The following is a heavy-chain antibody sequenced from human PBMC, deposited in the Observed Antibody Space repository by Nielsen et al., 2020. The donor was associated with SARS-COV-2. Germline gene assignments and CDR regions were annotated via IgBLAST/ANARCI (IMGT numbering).Heavy chain of an antibody. Sequence: GESLKISCAASGFTFSSYGMHWVRQAPGKGLEWVAVISYDENDEYYADSVKGRFTISRDNSKNTLNLQMNSLKPEDTAVYYCAKVPTRTLAWYYFDDWGQGTLVTVSS. V-gene: IGHV3-30*18. J-gene: IGHJ4*02. CDR2: ISYDENDE. D-gene: IGHD5-12*01. CDR3: AKVPTRTLAWYYFDD. CDR1: GFTFSSYG.